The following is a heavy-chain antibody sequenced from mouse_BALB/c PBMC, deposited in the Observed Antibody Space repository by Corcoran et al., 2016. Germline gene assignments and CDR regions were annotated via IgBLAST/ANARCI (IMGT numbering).Heavy chain of an antibody. Sequence: QIQLVQSGPELKKPGETVKISCKASGYTFTNYGMNWVKQSPGKGLKWMGWINTYTGEPTYADDFKGRFAFSFETSASTAYLQINNLKNEDMATYFCARAPLAYSAMDYWGQGTSVTVSS. CDR3: ARAPLAYSAMDY. CDR2: INTYTGEP. J-gene: IGHJ4*01. V-gene: IGHV9-1*02. CDR1: GYTFTNYG.